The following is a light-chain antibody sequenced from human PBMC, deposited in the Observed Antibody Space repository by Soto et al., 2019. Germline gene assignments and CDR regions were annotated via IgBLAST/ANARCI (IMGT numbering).Light chain of an antibody. CDR2: DVN. J-gene: IGLJ2*01. V-gene: IGLV2-14*03. Sequence: QSALTQPASVSGSPGQSIAISCTGTSSDVGGYDFVSWYQQHPGKAPKVMIYDVNNRPSGVSNRFFGSKSGNMASLTVSGLQAEDEADYYCSSYTTSRSVVFGGGTKLTVL. CDR3: SSYTTSRSVV. CDR1: SSDVGGYDF.